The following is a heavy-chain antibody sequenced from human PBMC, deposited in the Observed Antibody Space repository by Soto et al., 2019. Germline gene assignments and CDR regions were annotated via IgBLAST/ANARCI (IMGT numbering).Heavy chain of an antibody. Sequence: QVQLEQSGAEVKKPGSSVKVSCKASGGTFRTAAVSWVRQAPGQGLEWMGGIMPVFRTPDYAQKFHGRVTITADESTSTAYMELSGLRSDDTAVYYCARDNDRPQLGGNYYYILDVWGQGTTIIVSS. CDR3: ARDNDRPQLGGNYYYILDV. V-gene: IGHV1-69*12. D-gene: IGHD2-8*01. J-gene: IGHJ6*02. CDR2: IMPVFRTP. CDR1: GGTFRTAA.